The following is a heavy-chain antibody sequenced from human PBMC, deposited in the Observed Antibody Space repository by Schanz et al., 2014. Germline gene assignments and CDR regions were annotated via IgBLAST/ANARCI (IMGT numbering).Heavy chain of an antibody. Sequence: EVQLLESGGGLVQPGGSLRLSCAASGFSFSIFAMTWVRQAPGQGLVWVSHINSDGTTTTYADSVKGRFTISRDNAENTLYLQMNSLRVEDTAVYYCAMGGYQLHHWGQGTLVTVSS. D-gene: IGHD1-7*01. CDR1: GFSFSIFA. CDR3: AMGGYQLHH. J-gene: IGHJ4*02. V-gene: IGHV3-74*02. CDR2: INSDGTTT.